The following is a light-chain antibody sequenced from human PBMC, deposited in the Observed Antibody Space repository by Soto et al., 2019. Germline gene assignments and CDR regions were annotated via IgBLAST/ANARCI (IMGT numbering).Light chain of an antibody. CDR2: DAS. CDR3: QQFNSYPSCT. Sequence: AIQLTQSPSSLSASVGDRVTITCRASQGISSALAWYQQKPGKAPKLLIYDASRLESGVPSRFSGSGSGTDFTLTICSLQPNDCAPSDCQQFNSYPSCTFGPGTKVDIK. V-gene: IGKV1-13*02. CDR1: QGISSA. J-gene: IGKJ3*01.